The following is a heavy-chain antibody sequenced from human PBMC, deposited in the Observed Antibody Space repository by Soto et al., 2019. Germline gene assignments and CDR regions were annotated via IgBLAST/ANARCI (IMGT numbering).Heavy chain of an antibody. CDR1: GYTFTNYA. D-gene: IGHD6-13*01. CDR2: ISAYNGNT. J-gene: IGHJ4*02. CDR3: ARDIAAAGPFDC. Sequence: QVQLVQSGAEVKKPGASVKVSCTASGYTFTNYALSWVRQAPGQGLEWMGWISAYNGNTNSPQKLQGRVTMTTDTSTSTAYIELRSLRSDDTSVYYCARDIAAAGPFDCCGQGTLVTVSS. V-gene: IGHV1-18*01.